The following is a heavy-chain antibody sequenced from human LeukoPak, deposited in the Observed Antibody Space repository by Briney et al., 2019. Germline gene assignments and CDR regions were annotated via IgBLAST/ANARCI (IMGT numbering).Heavy chain of an antibody. D-gene: IGHD3-22*01. CDR3: ARDPRSGYHDY. J-gene: IGHJ4*02. V-gene: IGHV1-3*01. Sequence: VASVKVSCKASGYTFTSFAIQWVRQAPGQRLEWMGWINAGNGDTKYSQRFQGRVTITRDTSASTGYMELSSLRSEDTAVYYCARDPRSGYHDYWGQGTLVTVSS. CDR1: GYTFTSFA. CDR2: INAGNGDT.